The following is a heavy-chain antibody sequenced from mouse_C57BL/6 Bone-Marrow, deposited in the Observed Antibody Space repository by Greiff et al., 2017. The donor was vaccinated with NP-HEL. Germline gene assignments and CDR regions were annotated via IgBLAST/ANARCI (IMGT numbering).Heavy chain of an antibody. CDR1: GYAFSSSW. CDR2: IYPGDGDT. Sequence: VQLQQSGPELVKPGASVKISCKASGYAFSSSWMNWVKQRPGKGLEWIGRIYPGDGDTNYNGKFKGKATLTADKSSSTAYMQLSSLTSEDSAVYFCARSRRFAYWGQGTLVTVSA. J-gene: IGHJ3*01. D-gene: IGHD3-2*02. V-gene: IGHV1-82*01. CDR3: ARSRRFAY.